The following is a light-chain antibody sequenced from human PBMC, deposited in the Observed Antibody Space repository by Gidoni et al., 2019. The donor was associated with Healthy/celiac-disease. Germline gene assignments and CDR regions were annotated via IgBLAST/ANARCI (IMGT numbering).Light chain of an antibody. CDR2: DNN. Sequence: QSVLTQPPSVSGAPGQRVTISCTGSSSNIGAGYDVHWYQQLPGTVPKLLIYDNNNRPSGVPDRFSGSKSGTSASLAITGLQAEDEADYFCQSYDSSLSGSRVFGGGTKLTVL. J-gene: IGLJ3*02. V-gene: IGLV1-40*01. CDR1: SSNIGAGYD. CDR3: QSYDSSLSGSRV.